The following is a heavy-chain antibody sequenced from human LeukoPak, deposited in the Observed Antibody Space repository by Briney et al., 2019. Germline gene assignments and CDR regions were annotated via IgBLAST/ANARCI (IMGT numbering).Heavy chain of an antibody. D-gene: IGHD3-10*01. J-gene: IGHJ4*02. Sequence: GGSLRLSCAASGFTFSSYGMHWVRQAPGKGLEWVAVIWYDGSNKYYADSVKGRFTISRDNSKNTLYLQMNSLRAEDTAVYYCARENSYGSGSYSFDYWGQGTQVTVSS. CDR3: ARENSYGSGSYSFDY. CDR2: IWYDGSNK. V-gene: IGHV3-33*01. CDR1: GFTFSSYG.